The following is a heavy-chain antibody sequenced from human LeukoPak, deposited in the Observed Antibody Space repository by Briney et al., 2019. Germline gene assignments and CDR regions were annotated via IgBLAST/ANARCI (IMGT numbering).Heavy chain of an antibody. V-gene: IGHV3-30-3*01. CDR2: ISYDGSNK. CDR3: ARDLLSGSPDYYYYGMDV. Sequence: PGRSLRLSCAASGFTFSSYAMHWVRQAPGKGLEWVAVISYDGSNKYYADSVKGRFTISRDNSKNTLYLQMNSLRAEDTAVYYCARDLLSGSPDYYYYGMDVWGQGTTVTVSS. D-gene: IGHD1-26*01. J-gene: IGHJ6*02. CDR1: GFTFSSYA.